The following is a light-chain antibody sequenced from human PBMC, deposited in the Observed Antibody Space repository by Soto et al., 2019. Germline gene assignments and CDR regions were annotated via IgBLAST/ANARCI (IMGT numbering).Light chain of an antibody. CDR3: HQYNNWPPIT. CDR1: QSVSAN. CDR2: GAS. V-gene: IGKV3D-15*01. J-gene: IGKJ5*01. Sequence: EIVMTQSPATLSVSPGERATLSCRASQSVSANLAWYQQKPGQAPRLLIYGASTRATGIPARFSGSGSGTEFILTISSLQSEDFAVYYCHQYNNWPPITFGQGTRLEIK.